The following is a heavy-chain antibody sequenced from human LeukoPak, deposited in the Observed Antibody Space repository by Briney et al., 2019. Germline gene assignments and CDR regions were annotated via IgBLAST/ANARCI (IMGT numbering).Heavy chain of an antibody. J-gene: IGHJ6*03. CDR3: ARDPYNGAYSEGYYYYFMDV. D-gene: IGHD1-1*01. V-gene: IGHV3-21*01. CDR1: GITFSNYN. Sequence: PGGSLRLSCAAPGITFSNYNMNWVRQAPGKGLEWIPSITSSSSYTFYADSVKGRFTISRDNAKNSLYLQMNSLRVEDTAVYYCARDPYNGAYSEGYYYYFMDVWGKGTTVTVSS. CDR2: ITSSSSYT.